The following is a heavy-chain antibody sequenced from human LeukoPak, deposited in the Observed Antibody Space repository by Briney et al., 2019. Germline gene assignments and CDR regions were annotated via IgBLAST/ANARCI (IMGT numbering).Heavy chain of an antibody. D-gene: IGHD3-22*01. CDR1: GFTFSSYS. J-gene: IGHJ4*02. Sequence: GGSLRLSCAASGFTFSSYSMNWVRQAPGKGLEWVSYISSSSSTIYYADSVKGRFTISRDNAKNSLYLQMNSLRAEDTAEYYCARDVSYYDSSGYINAWGQGTLVTVSS. CDR2: ISSSSSTI. CDR3: ARDVSYYDSSGYINA. V-gene: IGHV3-48*01.